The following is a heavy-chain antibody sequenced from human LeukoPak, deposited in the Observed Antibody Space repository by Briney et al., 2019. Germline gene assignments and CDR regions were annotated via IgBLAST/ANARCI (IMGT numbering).Heavy chain of an antibody. J-gene: IGHJ4*02. Sequence: GGSLRLSCAASGFTVSSNFMSWVRQAPGKGLEWVSVILTAGKTYYADSVQGRFTISRDNSKSTLCLQMNSLRAEDTAVYYCAKQLGYCSDGSCYFPYWGQGTLVTVSS. D-gene: IGHD2-15*01. CDR1: GFTVSSNF. CDR2: ILTAGKT. V-gene: IGHV3-53*01. CDR3: AKQLGYCSDGSCYFPY.